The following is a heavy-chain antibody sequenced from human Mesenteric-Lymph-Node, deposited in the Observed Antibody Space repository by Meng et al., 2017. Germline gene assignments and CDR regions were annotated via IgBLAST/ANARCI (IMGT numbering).Heavy chain of an antibody. CDR2: ISGSGGST. J-gene: IGHJ5*02. D-gene: IGHD1-7*01. CDR3: ASILSGTTFA. CDR1: GFTFSSYA. Sequence: GESLKISCAASGFTFSSYAMSWVRQAPGKGLEWVSAISGSGGSTYYADSVKGRFTISRDNAKNSLYLQMNSLRAEDTAVYYCASILSGTTFAWGQGTLVTVSS. V-gene: IGHV3-23*01.